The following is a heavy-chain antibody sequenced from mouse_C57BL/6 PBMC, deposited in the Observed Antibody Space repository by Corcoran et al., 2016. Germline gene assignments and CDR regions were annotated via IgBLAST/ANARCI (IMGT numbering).Heavy chain of an antibody. CDR1: GYTFTDYY. Sequence: EVQLQQSGPELVKPGASVKISCKASGYTFTDYYMNWVKQSHGKSLEWIGDINPNNGGTSYNQKFKGKATLTVDKSSSTAYMELRSLTSEDSAVYYCAREGYYGPFAYWGQGTLVTVSA. D-gene: IGHD1-1*01. CDR2: INPNNGGT. J-gene: IGHJ3*01. V-gene: IGHV1-26*01. CDR3: AREGYYGPFAY.